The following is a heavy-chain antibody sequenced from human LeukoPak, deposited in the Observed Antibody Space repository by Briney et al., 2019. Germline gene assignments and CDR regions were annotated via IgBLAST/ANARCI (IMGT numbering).Heavy chain of an antibody. Sequence: ASVKVSCKASGYTFTGYYIHWVRQAPGQGLEWMGWINPNSGGTNYAQKFQDWVTMTRDTSISTAYMELSRLRSDDTAVYYCATTSSRYGGAFDIWGQGTMVTVSS. D-gene: IGHD3-16*01. CDR3: ATTSSRYGGAFDI. CDR2: INPNSGGT. CDR1: GYTFTGYY. V-gene: IGHV1-2*04. J-gene: IGHJ3*02.